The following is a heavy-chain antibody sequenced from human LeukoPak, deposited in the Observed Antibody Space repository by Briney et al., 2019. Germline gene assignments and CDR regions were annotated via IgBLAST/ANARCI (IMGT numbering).Heavy chain of an antibody. J-gene: IGHJ4*02. D-gene: IGHD3-10*01. CDR2: IKSRPDGGTT. CDR1: GFTFNNSW. V-gene: IGHV3-15*01. Sequence: PGGSLRLSCAASGFTFNNSWMSWVRQSPGKGLEWVGHIKSRPDGGTTDYAAPVEGRFTISRDDSKNTVDLQMNSLRTEDTAVYHCTTRKFLFGEFYFDFWGQGTLVTVSS. CDR3: TTRKFLFGEFYFDF.